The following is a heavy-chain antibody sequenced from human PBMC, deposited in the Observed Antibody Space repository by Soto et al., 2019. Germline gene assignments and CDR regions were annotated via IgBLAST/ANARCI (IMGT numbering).Heavy chain of an antibody. CDR1: GGSISSGDYY. CDR2: IYYSGST. CDR3: ARYSSSWYNVFDY. V-gene: IGHV4-30-4*01. J-gene: IGHJ4*02. D-gene: IGHD6-13*01. Sequence: SETLSLTCTVSGGSISSGDYYWSWIRQPPGKGLEWIGYIYYSGSTYYNPSLKSRVTISVDTSKNQFSLKLSSVTAADTAVYYCARYSSSWYNVFDYWGQGTLVTVSS.